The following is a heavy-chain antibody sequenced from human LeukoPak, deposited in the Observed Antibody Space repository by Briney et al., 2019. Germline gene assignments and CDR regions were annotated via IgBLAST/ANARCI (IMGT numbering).Heavy chain of an antibody. V-gene: IGHV3-30*18. Sequence: GGSLKLSCEASGFTFSSYDMHWVRQAPGQGLEWVAVIKYDGSNKYYADSVKGRFTISRDNSKNTLYLQMNSLRAEDTAVYYCAKDSGSGRVRLYDYWGQGTLVTVSS. CDR3: AKDSGSGRVRLYDY. J-gene: IGHJ4*02. CDR1: GFTFSSYD. D-gene: IGHD3-10*01. CDR2: IKYDGSNK.